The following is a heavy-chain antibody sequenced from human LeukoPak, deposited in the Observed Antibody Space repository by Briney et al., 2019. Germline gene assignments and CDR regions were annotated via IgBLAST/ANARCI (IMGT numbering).Heavy chain of an antibody. CDR2: IIPILGIA. V-gene: IGHV1-69*04. D-gene: IGHD2-8*01. CDR1: GGTFSSYA. J-gene: IGHJ4*02. CDR3: ARTNLDCKNGVCYDY. Sequence: SVKVSCKASGGTFSSYAISWVRQAPGQGLEWMGRIIPILGIANYAQKFQGRVTITADKSTSTAYMELSSLRSEDTAVYYCARTNLDCKNGVCYDYWGQGTPVTVSS.